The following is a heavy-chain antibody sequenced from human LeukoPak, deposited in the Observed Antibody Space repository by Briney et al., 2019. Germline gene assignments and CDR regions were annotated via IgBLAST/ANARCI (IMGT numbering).Heavy chain of an antibody. J-gene: IGHJ4*02. Sequence: PGRSLRLSCAASGFTFSSYGMHWVRQAPGKGLEWVAVIWYDGSNKYYADSVKGRFTISRDNSKNTLYLQTNSLRAEDTAVYYCAKDPNYGSGSYYGYWGQVTLVTVSS. D-gene: IGHD3-10*01. CDR3: AKDPNYGSGSYYGY. CDR2: IWYDGSNK. CDR1: GFTFSSYG. V-gene: IGHV3-33*06.